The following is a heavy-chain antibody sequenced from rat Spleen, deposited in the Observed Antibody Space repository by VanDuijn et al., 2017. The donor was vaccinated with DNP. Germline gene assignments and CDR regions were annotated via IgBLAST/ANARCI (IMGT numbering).Heavy chain of an antibody. V-gene: IGHV5-7*01. CDR2: ISYDGSST. CDR1: GFTFSNYY. D-gene: IGHD1-4*01. Sequence: EVQLVESGGGLVQPGRSLKLSCAASGFTFSNYYMAWVRQAPTKGLEWVAYISYDGSSTYYRDSVKGRFTISRDNAKSTLYLQMDSLRSEETATYYGARSRQGGYYLDSWGQGVMVTVSS. J-gene: IGHJ2*01. CDR3: ARSRQGGYYLDS.